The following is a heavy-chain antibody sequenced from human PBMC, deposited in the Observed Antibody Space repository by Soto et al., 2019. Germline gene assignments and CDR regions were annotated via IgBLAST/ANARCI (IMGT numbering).Heavy chain of an antibody. CDR1: GGTFSSYA. CDR3: AREGTGGPEPCSGGSCYSGFYYFDY. D-gene: IGHD2-15*01. Sequence: ASVKVSCKASGGTFSSYAISWVRQAPGQGLEWMGGIIPIFGTANYAQKFQGRVTITADESTSTAYMELSSLRSEDTAVYYGAREGTGGPEPCSGGSCYSGFYYFDYWGQGTLVTVSS. J-gene: IGHJ4*02. CDR2: IIPIFGTA. V-gene: IGHV1-69*13.